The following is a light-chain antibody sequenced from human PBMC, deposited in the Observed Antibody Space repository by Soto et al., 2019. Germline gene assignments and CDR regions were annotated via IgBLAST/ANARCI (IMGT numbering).Light chain of an antibody. CDR3: QQYNSYSPWT. CDR1: QGISSW. CDR2: DAS. Sequence: DIQMTQSPSTLSASVGDRVTITCRASQGISSWVAWYQQKPGKAPNLLIYDASTLESGIPSRFSGSGSGTEFTLTISSLQPDDFATYYCQQYNSYSPWTFGQGTKVDIK. J-gene: IGKJ1*01. V-gene: IGKV1-5*01.